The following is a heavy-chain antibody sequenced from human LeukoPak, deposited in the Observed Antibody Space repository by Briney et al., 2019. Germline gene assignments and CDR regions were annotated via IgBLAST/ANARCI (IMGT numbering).Heavy chain of an antibody. Sequence: KPSETLSLTCKVSGGSLSSYYWSWIRQPPGKGLEYIGYIYYSGSSGSYNPSLKSRVTISVDTSKNQFSLKLSSVTAADTAVYYCARVVDTAMDPPYFDYWGQGTLVTVSS. J-gene: IGHJ4*02. CDR3: ARVVDTAMDPPYFDY. D-gene: IGHD5-18*01. CDR2: IYYSGSS. CDR1: GGSLSSYY. V-gene: IGHV4-59*01.